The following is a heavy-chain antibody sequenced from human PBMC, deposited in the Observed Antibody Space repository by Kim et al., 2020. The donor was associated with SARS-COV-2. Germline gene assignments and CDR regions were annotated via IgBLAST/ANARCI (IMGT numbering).Heavy chain of an antibody. CDR3: ARLPSDYDILTGYPSFFDY. J-gene: IGHJ4*02. V-gene: IGHV1-69*13. Sequence: SVKVSCKASGGTFSSYAISWVRQAPGQGLEWMGGIIPIFGTANYAQKFQGRVTITADESTSTAYMELSSLRSEDTAVYYCARLPSDYDILTGYPSFFDYWGQGTLVTVSS. CDR2: IIPIFGTA. CDR1: GGTFSSYA. D-gene: IGHD3-9*01.